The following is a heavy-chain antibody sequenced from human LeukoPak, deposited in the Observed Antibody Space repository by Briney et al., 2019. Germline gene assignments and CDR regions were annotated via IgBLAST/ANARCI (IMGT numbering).Heavy chain of an antibody. CDR2: INPNSGGT. J-gene: IGHJ5*02. V-gene: IGHV1-2*02. CDR3: ARRIVGATNWFDP. Sequence: ASVKVSCKASRYTFTTYAMNWVRQAPGQGLEWMGWINPNSGGTNYAQKFQGRVTMTRDTSISTAYMELSRLRSDDTAVYYCARRIVGATNWFDPWGQGTLVTVSS. CDR1: RYTFTTYA. D-gene: IGHD1-26*01.